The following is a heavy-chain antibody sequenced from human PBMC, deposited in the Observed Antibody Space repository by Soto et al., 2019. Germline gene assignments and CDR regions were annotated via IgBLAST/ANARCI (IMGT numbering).Heavy chain of an antibody. CDR1: GYTFTNYG. V-gene: IGHV1-18*01. J-gene: IGHJ6*02. D-gene: IGHD3-16*01. CDR2: ITTYT. Sequence: QVQLVQSGAEVKKPGASVKVSCKASGYTFTNYGIIWVRQAPGQGLEWMGWITTYTNYAQKLQGRVTMTTDTSTDTAYMELWSLRSDDTAVYYCAGVRLGYYAMDVWGQGTTVTVSS. CDR3: AGVRLGYYAMDV.